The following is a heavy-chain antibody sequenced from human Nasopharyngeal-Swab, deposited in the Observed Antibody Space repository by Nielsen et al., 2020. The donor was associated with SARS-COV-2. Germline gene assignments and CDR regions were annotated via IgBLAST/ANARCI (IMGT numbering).Heavy chain of an antibody. CDR3: ARDRTTDIMITFGGVIVLHVFDI. CDR1: GFTFSSYT. CDR2: ISTTSSYI. D-gene: IGHD3-16*02. V-gene: IGHV3-21*01. Sequence: GESLKISCAASGFTFSSYTMNWVRQAPGKGLEWVASISTTSSYIYYADSVKGRFSISRDNAKNSLYLQMNSLRAEDMAVYYCARDRTTDIMITFGGVIVLHVFDIWGQGTMVTVSS. J-gene: IGHJ3*02.